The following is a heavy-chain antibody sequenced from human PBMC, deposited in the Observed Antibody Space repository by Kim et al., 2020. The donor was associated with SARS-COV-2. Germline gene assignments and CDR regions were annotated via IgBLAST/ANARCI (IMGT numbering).Heavy chain of an antibody. CDR2: ISWNSGSI. V-gene: IGHV3-9*01. Sequence: GGSLRLSCAASGFTFGDYAMHWVRQAPGKGLEWVSGISWNSGSIGYADSVKGRFTISRDNAKNSLYLQMNSLRAEDTALYYCAKSARKSTGFDYWGQGTLLTVSS. J-gene: IGHJ4*02. CDR3: AKSARKSTGFDY. CDR1: GFTFGDYA. D-gene: IGHD2-2*01.